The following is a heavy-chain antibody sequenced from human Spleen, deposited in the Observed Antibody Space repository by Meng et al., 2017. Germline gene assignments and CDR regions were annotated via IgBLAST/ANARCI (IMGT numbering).Heavy chain of an antibody. V-gene: IGHV4-61*10. CDR3: ARGPEAGNPLPFFEY. CDR1: GGSINSATYY. J-gene: IGHJ4*02. D-gene: IGHD6-19*01. CDR2: IYYGGST. Sequence: SETLSLTCTVSGGSINSATYYWSWIRQPAGKGLEWIGYIYYGGSTNYNPSLKSRVTISVDTSKKQFSLKLSSVTAADTAVYYCARGPEAGNPLPFFEYWGQGTLVTVSS.